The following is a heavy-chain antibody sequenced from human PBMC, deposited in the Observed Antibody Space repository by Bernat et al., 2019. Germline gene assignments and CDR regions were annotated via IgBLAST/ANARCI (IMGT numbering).Heavy chain of an antibody. CDR1: GYTFTSYY. J-gene: IGHJ6*02. CDR3: ARADSSGKNYYYGMDV. CDR2: INPSGGST. V-gene: IGHV1-46*03. D-gene: IGHD3-22*01. Sequence: QVQLVQSGAEVKKPGASVKVSCKASGYTFTSYYMHWVRRAPGQGLEWMGIINPSGGSTSYAQKFQGRVTMTRDTSTSTVYMELSSLRSEDTAVYYCARADSSGKNYYYGMDVWGQGTTVTVSS.